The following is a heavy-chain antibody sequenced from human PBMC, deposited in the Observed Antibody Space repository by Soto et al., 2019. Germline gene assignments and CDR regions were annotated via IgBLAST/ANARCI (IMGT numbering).Heavy chain of an antibody. Sequence: ASVKVSCRASGYTFTSYGISWVRQAPGQGLEWMGWISAYNGNTNYAQKLQGRVTMTTDTSTNTAYMELRSLRSDDTAVYYCARDYYDRGQGAFDIWGQGTMVTVSS. D-gene: IGHD3-22*01. CDR2: ISAYNGNT. CDR1: GYTFTSYG. CDR3: ARDYYDRGQGAFDI. J-gene: IGHJ3*02. V-gene: IGHV1-18*01.